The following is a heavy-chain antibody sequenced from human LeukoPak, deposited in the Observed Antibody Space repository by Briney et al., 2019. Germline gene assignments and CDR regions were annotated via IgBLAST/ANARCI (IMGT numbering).Heavy chain of an antibody. V-gene: IGHV3-53*01. J-gene: IGHJ6*04. D-gene: IGHD3-10*01. CDR1: GFTVSRTY. Sequence: GGSLRLSCAASGFTVSRTYMTWVRQAPGKGLEWVSVVYIDGSTYYADSVKGRFTISRDNSKNTVYLQMNSLRGEDTAVYYCARDLWFGESYGMDVWGKGTTVTVSS. CDR3: ARDLWFGESYGMDV. CDR2: VYIDGST.